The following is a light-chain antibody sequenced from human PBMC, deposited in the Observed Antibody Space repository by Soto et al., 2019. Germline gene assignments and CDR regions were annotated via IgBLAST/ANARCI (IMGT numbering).Light chain of an antibody. V-gene: IGLV1-40*01. CDR2: GNS. CDR3: QSYDSSLSGWV. CDR1: SSNIGAGYD. J-gene: IGLJ3*02. Sequence: QSVLTQPPSVSGAPGQRVTISCTGSSSNIGAGYDVHWYQQLPGTAPNLLIYGNSNRPSGVPDRFSGSKSGTSASQAITGLQAEDEADYYCQSYDSSLSGWVFGGGTKVTVL.